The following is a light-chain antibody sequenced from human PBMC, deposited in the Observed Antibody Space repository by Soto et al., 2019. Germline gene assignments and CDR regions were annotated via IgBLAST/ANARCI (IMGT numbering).Light chain of an antibody. CDR2: DAS. V-gene: IGKV1-5*01. J-gene: IGKJ4*01. CDR3: QQYNSYSSLT. CDR1: QTISSW. Sequence: DIQMTQSPSTLSGSVGDRVTITCRASQTISSWLAWYQQKPGKAPKLLIYDASSLESGVPSRFSGSGSGTEITLTISSLQPDDFATYYCQQYNSYSSLTFGGGTKVDIK.